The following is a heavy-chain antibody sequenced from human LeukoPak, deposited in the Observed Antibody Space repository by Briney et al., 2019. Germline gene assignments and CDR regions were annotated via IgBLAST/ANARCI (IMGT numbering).Heavy chain of an antibody. CDR3: ARDRTEYRMDV. CDR1: GFTFSSYS. Sequence: GGSLRLSCAASGFTFSSYSMNWVRQAPGKGLEWVSSISSSSSYVYYADSVKGRFTISRDNAKNSPYLQMNSLRAEDTAVYYCARDRTEYRMDVWGQGNKVTVSS. V-gene: IGHV3-21*01. CDR2: ISSSSSYV. J-gene: IGHJ6*02.